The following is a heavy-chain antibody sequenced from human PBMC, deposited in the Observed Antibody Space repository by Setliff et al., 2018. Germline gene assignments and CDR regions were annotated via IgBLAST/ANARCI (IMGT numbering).Heavy chain of an antibody. Sequence: GGSLRLSCATSGFTFSNYAMGWVRQAPGKGLEWVSVITSSGRDTYYTDSVKGRFTISRDNSDNTLYLQMNSLRDADTAVYYCARDRISRYYDSGAHAFDIWGQGTMVTVSS. J-gene: IGHJ3*02. CDR3: ARDRISRYYDSGAHAFDI. D-gene: IGHD3-22*01. CDR1: GFTFSNYA. CDR2: ITSSGRDT. V-gene: IGHV3-23*01.